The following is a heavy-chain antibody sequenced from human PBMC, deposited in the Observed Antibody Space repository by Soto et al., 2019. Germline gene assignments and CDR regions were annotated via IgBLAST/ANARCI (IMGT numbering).Heavy chain of an antibody. Sequence: GGSLRLSCAASGFTFSSYWMSWVRQAPGKGLEWVANIKQDGSEKYYVDSVKGRFTISRDNAKNSLYLQMNSLRAEGTAVYYCAREVRVLEWLLYYYYYGMDVWGQGTTVTVSS. V-gene: IGHV3-7*03. CDR1: GFTFSSYW. D-gene: IGHD3-3*01. J-gene: IGHJ6*02. CDR3: AREVRVLEWLLYYYYYGMDV. CDR2: IKQDGSEK.